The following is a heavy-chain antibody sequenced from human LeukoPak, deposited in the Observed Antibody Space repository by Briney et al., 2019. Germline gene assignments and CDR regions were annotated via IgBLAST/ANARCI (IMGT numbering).Heavy chain of an antibody. D-gene: IGHD5-18*01. CDR1: GYTFTGYY. V-gene: IGHV1-24*01. CDR3: ATGRDTRTLGGAAFDI. CDR2: FDPEDGET. Sequence: ASVKVSCKASGYTFTGYYMHWVRQAPGKGLEWMGGFDPEDGETIYAQKFQGRVTMTEDTSTDTAYMELSSLRSEDTAVYYCATGRDTRTLGGAAFDIWGQGTMVTVSS. J-gene: IGHJ3*02.